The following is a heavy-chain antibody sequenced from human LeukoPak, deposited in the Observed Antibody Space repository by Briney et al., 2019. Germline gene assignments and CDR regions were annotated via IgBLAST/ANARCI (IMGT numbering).Heavy chain of an antibody. CDR3: ARRYCSGGSCYLFDL. CDR1: GGSITNSY. V-gene: IGHV4-59*08. Sequence: PSETLSLTCTVSGGSITNSYWNWIRQPPGKGLERIGYIYYSGSTNYNPSLKSRVTISVDTSKNQFSLKLSSVTAADTAVYYCARRYCSGGSCYLFDLWGRGTLVTVSS. CDR2: IYYSGST. J-gene: IGHJ2*01. D-gene: IGHD2-15*01.